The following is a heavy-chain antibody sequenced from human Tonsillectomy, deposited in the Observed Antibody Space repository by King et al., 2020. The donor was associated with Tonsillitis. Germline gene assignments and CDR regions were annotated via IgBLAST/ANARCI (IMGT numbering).Heavy chain of an antibody. CDR2: ISYDGSNR. D-gene: IGHD3-10*01. V-gene: IGHV3-30*03. J-gene: IGHJ6*02. CDR3: ATLEQKKWRGEVQDAYYGMAV. Sequence: QVQLVESGGGVVQPGRSLRLSCVASGFTISTYGMHWVRQAPGKGLEWVALISYDGSNRYYADSVKGRFTFSRDNSRNTLYLQMNSLRGEDTAVYYCATLEQKKWRGEVQDAYYGMAVWGQGTTVTVSS. CDR1: GFTISTYG.